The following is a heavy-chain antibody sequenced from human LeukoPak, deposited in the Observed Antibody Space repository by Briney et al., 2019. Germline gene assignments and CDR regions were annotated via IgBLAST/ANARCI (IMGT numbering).Heavy chain of an antibody. V-gene: IGHV4-61*02. CDR2: IYTSGST. CDR3: ARVPYGSGRYDPYYYYYMDV. Sequence: PSQTLSLTCTVSGGSISSGSYYWSWIRQPAGKGLEWIGRIYTSGSTNYNPSLKCRVTISVDTSKNQFSLKLSSVTAADTVVYYCARVPYGSGRYDPYYYYYMDVWGKGTTVTVSS. D-gene: IGHD6-19*01. CDR1: GGSISSGSYY. J-gene: IGHJ6*03.